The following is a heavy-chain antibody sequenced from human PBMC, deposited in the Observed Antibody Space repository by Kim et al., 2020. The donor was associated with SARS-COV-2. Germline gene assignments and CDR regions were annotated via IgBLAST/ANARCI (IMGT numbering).Heavy chain of an antibody. CDR2: T. V-gene: IGHV4-59*01. J-gene: IGHJ5*02. CDR3: ARASTLLWFDP. Sequence: TNYSPSLKSRVTISVDTAKNQFSLKLSSVTAADTAVYYWARASTLLWFDPWGQGTLVTVSS. D-gene: IGHD3-10*01.